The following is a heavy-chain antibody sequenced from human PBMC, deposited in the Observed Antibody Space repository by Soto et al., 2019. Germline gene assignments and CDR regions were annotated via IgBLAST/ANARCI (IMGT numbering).Heavy chain of an antibody. CDR3: ARDLFGDGYNFRY. D-gene: IGHD5-12*01. V-gene: IGHV4-59*01. CDR1: GVSFSSYH. CDR2: IFYSGST. Sequence: SETLSLTCSISGVSFSSYHWSWIRQPPGKGLEWIGYIFYSGSTTYNPSLKSRVTISLDTSKNQFSPKVSSVTAADTAVYYCARDLFGDGYNFRYWGQGTQVTVSS. J-gene: IGHJ4*02.